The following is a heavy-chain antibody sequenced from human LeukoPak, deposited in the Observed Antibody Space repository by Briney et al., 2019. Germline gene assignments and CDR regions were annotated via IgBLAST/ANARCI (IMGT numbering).Heavy chain of an antibody. CDR3: ARWNSSSKIFDY. V-gene: IGHV6-1*01. D-gene: IGHD6-13*01. Sequence: SQTLSLTCGISGDSVSSNSAAWNWIRQSPSRGLEWLGRTYYRSKWYSDYAVSVKGRITINPDTSKNQFSLQLNSVTPEDTAVYYCARWNSSSKIFDYWGQGTLVTVSS. CDR1: GDSVSSNSAA. J-gene: IGHJ4*02. CDR2: TYYRSKWYS.